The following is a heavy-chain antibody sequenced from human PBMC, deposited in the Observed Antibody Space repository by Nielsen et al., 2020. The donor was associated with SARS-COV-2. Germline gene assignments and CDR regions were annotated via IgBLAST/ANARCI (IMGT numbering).Heavy chain of an antibody. V-gene: IGHV3-9*01. CDR1: GFTFDDYA. J-gene: IGHJ4*02. CDR2: ISWNSGSI. D-gene: IGHD7-27*01. Sequence: SLKISCAASGFTFDDYAMHWVRQAPGKGLEWVSGISWNSGSIGYADSVKGRFTISRDNAKNSLYLQMNSLRAEDTALYYCAREDALGYYFDYWGQGTLVTVSS. CDR3: AREDALGYYFDY.